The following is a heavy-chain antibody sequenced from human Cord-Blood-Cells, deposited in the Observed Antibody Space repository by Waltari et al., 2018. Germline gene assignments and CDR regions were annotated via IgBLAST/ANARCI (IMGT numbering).Heavy chain of an antibody. CDR1: GYTFTSYG. V-gene: IGHV1-18*01. Sequence: QVQLVQSGAEVKKPGASVKVSCKASGYTFTSYGISWVQQAPGQGLEWMGWVSAYNGNKNYAQKLQGRVTMTTDTSTSTAYMELRSLRSDDTAVYYCARDYGTNWANWFDPWGQGTLVTVSS. D-gene: IGHD7-27*01. J-gene: IGHJ5*02. CDR3: ARDYGTNWANWFDP. CDR2: VSAYNGNK.